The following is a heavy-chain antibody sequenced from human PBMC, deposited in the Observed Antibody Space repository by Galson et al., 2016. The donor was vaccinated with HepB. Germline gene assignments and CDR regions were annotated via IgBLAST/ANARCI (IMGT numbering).Heavy chain of an antibody. Sequence: SLRLSCAASGITFSDSYMTWIRQAPGEGLEWLSYISSSGTTIYYADSVKGRFTISRDNAKNSLYLQMNSLRAEDTAVYYCARVMVDYHYWSNKTKHYYSGMDVWGQGTTVTVSS. CDR2: ISSSGTTI. D-gene: IGHD3-3*01. CDR1: GITFSDSY. CDR3: ARVMVDYHYWSNKTKHYYSGMDV. J-gene: IGHJ6*02. V-gene: IGHV3-11*01.